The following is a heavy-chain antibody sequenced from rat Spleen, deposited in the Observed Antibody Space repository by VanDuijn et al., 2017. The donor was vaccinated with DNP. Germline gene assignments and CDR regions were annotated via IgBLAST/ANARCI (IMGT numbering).Heavy chain of an antibody. CDR3: TRQDPFDY. Sequence: EVQLVESGGGLVQPGNSLKLSCAASGFTFSDYAMAWVRQSPKKGLEWVATISNTGDNTYYSDSMKGRFSLSRDNAKSTLYLQVNSLRSEDTATYYCTRQDPFDYWGQGVMVTVSS. CDR2: ISNTGDNT. J-gene: IGHJ2*01. V-gene: IGHV5S23*01. CDR1: GFTFSDYA.